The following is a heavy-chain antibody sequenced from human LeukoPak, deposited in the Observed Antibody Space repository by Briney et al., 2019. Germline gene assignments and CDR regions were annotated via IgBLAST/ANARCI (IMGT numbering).Heavy chain of an antibody. CDR2: INPNSGGT. D-gene: IGHD3-10*01. V-gene: IGHV1-2*02. J-gene: IGHJ4*02. Sequence: ASVKVSCKASGYTFTGYYMHWVRQAPGQGLEWMGWINPNSGGTNYAQKFQGRVTMTRDTSISTAYMELSRLRSDDTAVYYCASNHPDEVWFGELHYWGQGTLVTVSS. CDR3: ASNHPDEVWFGELHY. CDR1: GYTFTGYY.